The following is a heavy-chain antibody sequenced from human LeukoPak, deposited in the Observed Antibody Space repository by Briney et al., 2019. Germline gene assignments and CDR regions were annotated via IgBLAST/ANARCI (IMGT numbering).Heavy chain of an antibody. J-gene: IGHJ4*02. CDR2: TYSNGRT. CDR3: ARGFRGYQLLSQLDY. CDR1: GFTVSSNY. D-gene: IGHD2-2*01. Sequence: QAGGSLRLSCAASGFTVSSNYMSWVRQAPGKGLEWVSVTYSNGRTYYADSVKGRFTISRDNAKNSLYLQMNSLRAEDTAVYYCARGFRGYQLLSQLDYWDQGTLVTVSS. V-gene: IGHV3-53*01.